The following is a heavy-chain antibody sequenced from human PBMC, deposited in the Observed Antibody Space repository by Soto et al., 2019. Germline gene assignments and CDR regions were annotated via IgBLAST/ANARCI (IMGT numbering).Heavy chain of an antibody. CDR2: IIPIFGTA. D-gene: IGHD6-13*01. J-gene: IGHJ5*02. Sequence: PVKVSCKASGYTFTSYYMHWVRQAPGQGLEWMGGIIPIFGTANCAQKFQGRVTITADESTSTAYMELSSLRSEDTAVYYCAGGSSSWYWFDPWGQGTLVTVSS. CDR3: AGGSSSWYWFDP. V-gene: IGHV1-69*13. CDR1: GYTFTSYY.